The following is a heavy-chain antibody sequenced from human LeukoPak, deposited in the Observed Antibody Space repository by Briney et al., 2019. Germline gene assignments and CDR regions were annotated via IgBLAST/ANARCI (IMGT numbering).Heavy chain of an antibody. CDR2: ISYDGSNK. Sequence: GGSLRLSCAASGFTFSSYGMHWVRQAPGKGLEWVAVISYDGSNKYYADSVKGRFTISRDNSKNTLYLQMNSLRAEDTAVYYCAPGSWGCGELLPDPIFDYWGQGTLVTVSS. V-gene: IGHV3-30*03. J-gene: IGHJ4*02. CDR1: GFTFSSYG. D-gene: IGHD3-10*01. CDR3: APGSWGCGELLPDPIFDY.